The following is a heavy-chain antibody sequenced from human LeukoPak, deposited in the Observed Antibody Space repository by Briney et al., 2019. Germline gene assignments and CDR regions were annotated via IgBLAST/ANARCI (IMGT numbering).Heavy chain of an antibody. V-gene: IGHV3-23*01. CDR2: IGGSGGST. D-gene: IGHD2-21*02. Sequence: PGGSLRLSCAASGFTFSSYAMSWVRQAPGKGLEWVSAIGGSGGSTYYADSVKGRFTISRDNSKNTLYLQMNSLRAEDTAVYFCAKDVVVTATNYFDYWGQGTLVTVSS. CDR1: GFTFSSYA. CDR3: AKDVVVTATNYFDY. J-gene: IGHJ4*02.